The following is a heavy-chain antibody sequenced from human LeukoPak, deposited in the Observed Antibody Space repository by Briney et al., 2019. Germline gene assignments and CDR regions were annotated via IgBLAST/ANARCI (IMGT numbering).Heavy chain of an antibody. Sequence: SETLSLTCTVSGGSISSYYWSWIRQPPVKGLEWIGYIYYSGSTNYNPSLKSRVTISVDTSKNQFSLKLSSVTAADTAVYYCARLIHDAFDIWGQGTMVTVSS. CDR1: GGSISSYY. CDR2: IYYSGST. J-gene: IGHJ3*02. V-gene: IGHV4-59*01. CDR3: ARLIHDAFDI.